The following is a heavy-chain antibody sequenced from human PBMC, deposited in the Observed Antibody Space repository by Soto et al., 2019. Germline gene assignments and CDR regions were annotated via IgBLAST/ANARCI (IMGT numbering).Heavy chain of an antibody. CDR2: IKQDGSEK. CDR1: GFTFSSYW. V-gene: IGHV3-7*05. D-gene: IGHD2-15*01. J-gene: IGHJ4*02. Sequence: EVQLVESEGGLVQPGGSLSLTCAASGFTFSSYWMSWVRQAPGKGLEWVANIKQDGSEKYYVDSVKGRFTISRDNAKNSLYLQMNSLGAEDTAVYYCARAQIMVVVAAYYFDYWGQGTLVTVSS. CDR3: ARAQIMVVVAAYYFDY.